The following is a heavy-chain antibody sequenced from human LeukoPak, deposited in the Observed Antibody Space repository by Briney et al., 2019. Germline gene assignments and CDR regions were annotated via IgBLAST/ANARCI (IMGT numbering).Heavy chain of an antibody. CDR1: GGSFSGYY. CDR2: INHSGST. J-gene: IGHJ3*02. V-gene: IGHV4-34*01. Sequence: SETLSLTCAVDGGSFSGYYWSWISQPPGKGLEWIGEINHSGSTNYNPSLKSRVTISVDTSKNQFSLKLSSVTAADPAVYYCAXXXXXXXSCSSTSCVDAFDIWGQGTMVTVSS. CDR3: AXXXXXXXSCSSTSCVDAFDI. D-gene: IGHD2-2*01.